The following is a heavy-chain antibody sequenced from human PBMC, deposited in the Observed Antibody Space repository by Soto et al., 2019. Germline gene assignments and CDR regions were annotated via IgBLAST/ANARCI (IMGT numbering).Heavy chain of an antibody. V-gene: IGHV1-69*01. D-gene: IGHD6-6*01. J-gene: IGHJ5*02. CDR2: LIPIFGAA. CDR1: GGTFTNYV. CDR3: ARVRSSPNCDP. Sequence: HVQLVQSGAEVRKPGSSVKVSCKISGGTFTNYVISWLRQAPGQGLEWMGGLIPIFGAANLAQKFQGRVTITADESTSTVNMELSSLTSEDTAVYYCARVRSSPNCDPWGQGTLVTVSS.